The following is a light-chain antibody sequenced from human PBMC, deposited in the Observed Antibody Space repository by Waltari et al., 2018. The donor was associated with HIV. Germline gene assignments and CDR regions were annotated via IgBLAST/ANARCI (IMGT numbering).Light chain of an antibody. CDR2: EVT. V-gene: IGLV2-23*02. CDR1: SSDVWAYNL. Sequence: QSALTQLASVSGSPGQSITISSTGTSSDVWAYNLVSWSQQHPNKAPKLMIFEVTKRPSGVSDRFSGSRSGNTASLTISGLQTEDEGDYYCCSYTGTGIVFGGGTKLTVL. CDR3: CSYTGTGIV. J-gene: IGLJ2*01.